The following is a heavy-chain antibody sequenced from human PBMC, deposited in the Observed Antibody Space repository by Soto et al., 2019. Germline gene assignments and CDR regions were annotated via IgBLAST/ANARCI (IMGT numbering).Heavy chain of an antibody. Sequence: QLQLVQSGAEVKKPGSSVKVSCKASGHTFGFYSINRVRQAPGLGLEWMGRFNPILSMSNSAQKFQGRVTLTADKSTSTAYMVLSSLRSEDTAMYYCATSYGSGSRAFDYWGQGALVTVSS. J-gene: IGHJ4*02. CDR1: GHTFGFYS. V-gene: IGHV1-69*02. CDR2: FNPILSMS. D-gene: IGHD3-10*01. CDR3: ATSYGSGSRAFDY.